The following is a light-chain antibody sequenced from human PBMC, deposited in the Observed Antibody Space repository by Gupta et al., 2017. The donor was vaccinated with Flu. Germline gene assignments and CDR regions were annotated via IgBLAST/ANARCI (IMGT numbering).Light chain of an antibody. CDR1: QSVLYSSNNKNY. J-gene: IGKJ1*01. CDR3: QQYYCTPRT. Sequence: DIVMTQCPDSLAVSLGERATINCKSSQSVLYSSNNKNYLAWYQQKPGQPPKLLIYWASTREAGVPDRFSGSGSETDFTLTISSLQAEDVAVYYCQQYYCTPRTFGQGTKVEIK. CDR2: WAS. V-gene: IGKV4-1*01.